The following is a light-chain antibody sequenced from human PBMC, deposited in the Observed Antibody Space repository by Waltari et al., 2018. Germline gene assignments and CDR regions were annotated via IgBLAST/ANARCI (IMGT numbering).Light chain of an antibody. CDR2: DAS. J-gene: IGKJ2*01. CDR3: QQYDNLPPYT. V-gene: IGKV1-33*01. Sequence: DIQMTQSPSSLSAYVGDRVTITCQASQDISKYLNWYQQKPGKASKVLIYDASNLETGVPSRFSGSGSGTHFTFTISSLQPEDIATYYCQQYDNLPPYTFGQGTKLEIK. CDR1: QDISKY.